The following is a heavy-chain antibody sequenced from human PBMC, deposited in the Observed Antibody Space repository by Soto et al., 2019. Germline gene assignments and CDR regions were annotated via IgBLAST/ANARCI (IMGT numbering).Heavy chain of an antibody. D-gene: IGHD3-9*01. CDR3: ASLDYDILTGRVEIDY. J-gene: IGHJ4*02. Sequence: SETLSLTCTVSGGSISSSSYYWGWIRQPPGKGLEWIGSIYYSGSTYYNPSLKSRVTISVDTSKNQFSLKLSSVTAADTAVYYCASLDYDILTGRVEIDYWAQGTLVTVSA. CDR2: IYYSGST. V-gene: IGHV4-39*01. CDR1: GGSISSSSYY.